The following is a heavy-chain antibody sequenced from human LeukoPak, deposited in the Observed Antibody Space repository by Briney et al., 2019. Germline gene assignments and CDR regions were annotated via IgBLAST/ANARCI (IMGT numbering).Heavy chain of an antibody. CDR3: ARGSYSGSYYPAH. CDR2: IIPIFGTA. Sequence: SVKVSCKASGGTFSSYAISWVRQAPGQGRKWMGGIIPIFGTANYAQKFHGRVTITTDESTSTAYMELSSLRSEDTAVYYCARGSYSGSYYPAHWGQGPLVPVSS. J-gene: IGHJ4*02. CDR1: GGTFSSYA. D-gene: IGHD1-26*01. V-gene: IGHV1-69*05.